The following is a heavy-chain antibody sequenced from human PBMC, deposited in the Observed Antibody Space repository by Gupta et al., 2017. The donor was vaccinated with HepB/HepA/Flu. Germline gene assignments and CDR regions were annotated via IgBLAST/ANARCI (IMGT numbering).Heavy chain of an antibody. CDR3: ANGYSSGWPHCDY. J-gene: IGHJ4*02. V-gene: IGHV3-23*01. Sequence: EVQLLESGGGLVQPGGSLRLSCAASGFTFSSYAMSWVRQAPGKGLEWVSAISGSGGSTYYADSVKGRFTSSRDNSKNTLYLQMNSLRAEDTAVYYCANGYSSGWPHCDYWGQGTLVTVSS. CDR1: GFTFSSYA. D-gene: IGHD6-19*01. CDR2: ISGSGGST.